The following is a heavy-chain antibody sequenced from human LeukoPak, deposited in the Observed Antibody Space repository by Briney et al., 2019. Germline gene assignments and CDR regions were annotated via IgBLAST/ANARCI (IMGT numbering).Heavy chain of an antibody. Sequence: SETLSLTCTVSGGSISSYYWSWTRQPPGKGLEWIGYTYYSGSTNYNPSLKSRVTISVDTSKNQFSLKLSSVTAADTAVYYCAGIRPTEWLLTAWGQGTLVTVSS. CDR2: TYYSGST. CDR3: AGIRPTEWLLTA. D-gene: IGHD3-3*01. J-gene: IGHJ5*02. CDR1: GGSISSYY. V-gene: IGHV4-59*13.